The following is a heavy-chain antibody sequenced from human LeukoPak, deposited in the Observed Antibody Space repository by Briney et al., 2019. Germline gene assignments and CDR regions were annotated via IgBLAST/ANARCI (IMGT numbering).Heavy chain of an antibody. CDR2: IYYSGST. V-gene: IGHV4-61*01. CDR3: ARHSKYYYDSSGSYVGYFQH. D-gene: IGHD3-22*01. J-gene: IGHJ1*01. CDR1: GGSVSSGSYY. Sequence: SETLSLTCTVSGGSVSSGSYYWSWIRQPPGKGLEWIGYIYYSGSTNYNPSLKSRVTISVHTSKNQFSLKRSSVTAADTAVYYCARHSKYYYDSSGSYVGYFQHWGQGTLVTVSS.